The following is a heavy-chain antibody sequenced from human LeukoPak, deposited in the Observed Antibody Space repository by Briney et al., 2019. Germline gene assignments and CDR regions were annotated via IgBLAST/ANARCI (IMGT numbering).Heavy chain of an antibody. CDR1: GFTFSSYA. Sequence: PGGSLRLSCEASGFTFSSYAMSWVRQAPGKGLEWVSAISGSGGSTDYADSVKGRFTISRDNSKNTLYLQMNSLRAEDTAVYYCAKATMIVVVMPSDYWGQGTLVTVSS. CDR3: AKATMIVVVMPSDY. J-gene: IGHJ4*02. CDR2: ISGSGGST. D-gene: IGHD3-22*01. V-gene: IGHV3-23*01.